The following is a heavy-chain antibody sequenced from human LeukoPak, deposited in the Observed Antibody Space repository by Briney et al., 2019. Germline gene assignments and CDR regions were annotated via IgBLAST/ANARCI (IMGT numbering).Heavy chain of an antibody. CDR3: ARDCREYQLPKRATNYYYYGMDV. D-gene: IGHD2-2*01. J-gene: IGHJ6*02. CDR1: GFTFSSYS. CDR2: ISSSSSTI. V-gene: IGHV3-48*02. Sequence: PGGSLRLSCAASGFTFSSYSMNWVRQAPGKGLEWVSYISSSSSTIYYADSVKGRFTISRDNAKNSLYLQMNSLRDEDTAVYYCARDCREYQLPKRATNYYYYGMDVWGQGTTVTVSS.